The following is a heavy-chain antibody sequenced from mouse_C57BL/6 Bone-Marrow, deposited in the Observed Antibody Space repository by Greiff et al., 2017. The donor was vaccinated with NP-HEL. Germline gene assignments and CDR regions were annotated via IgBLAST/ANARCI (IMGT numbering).Heavy chain of an antibody. D-gene: IGHD2-5*01. V-gene: IGHV1-18*01. CDR3: ARGKTYYSNYVWFAY. J-gene: IGHJ3*01. Sequence: VQLKESGPELVKPGASVKIPCKASGYTFTDYNMDWVKQSHGKSLEWIGDINPNNGGTIYNQKFKGKATLTVDKSSSTDYMELRSLTSEDTAVYYCARGKTYYSNYVWFAYWGKGTLVTVSA. CDR2: INPNNGGT. CDR1: GYTFTDYN.